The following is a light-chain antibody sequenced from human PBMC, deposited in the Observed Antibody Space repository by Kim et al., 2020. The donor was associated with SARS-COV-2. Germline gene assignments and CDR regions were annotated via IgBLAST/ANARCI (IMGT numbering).Light chain of an antibody. CDR3: QAWDSATHVV. CDR2: QDN. CDR1: KLGDKF. V-gene: IGLV3-1*01. J-gene: IGLJ2*01. Sequence: SSELTQPPSVSVSPGQTARITCSGDKLGDKFASWYQQRPGQSPVLVIYQDNKRPSGIPERFSGSNSGNTATLTISGAQAMDEADFYCQAWDSATHVVFGGGTQLTVL.